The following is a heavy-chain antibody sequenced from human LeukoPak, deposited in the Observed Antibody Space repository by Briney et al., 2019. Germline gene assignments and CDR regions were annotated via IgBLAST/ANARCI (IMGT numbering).Heavy chain of an antibody. CDR2: IRYDGSNK. D-gene: IGHD6-13*01. V-gene: IGHV3-30*02. J-gene: IGHJ3*02. CDR3: AKGKELVLRFGAFDI. CDR1: GFTFSSYG. Sequence: GGSLRLSCAASGFTFSSYGMHWVRQAPGKGLEWVAFIRYDGSNKYYADSVKGRFTISRDNSKNTLYLQMNSLRAEDTAVYYCAKGKELVLRFGAFDIWGQGTMVTVSS.